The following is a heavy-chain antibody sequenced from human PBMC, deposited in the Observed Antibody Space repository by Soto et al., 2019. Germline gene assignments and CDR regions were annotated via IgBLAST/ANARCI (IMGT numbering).Heavy chain of an antibody. J-gene: IGHJ4*02. CDR3: ARTITGYFWAGAY. D-gene: IGHD1-1*01. CDR1: GFTFNMYA. Sequence: AGGSLRLSCAASGFTFNMYAMSWVRQAPGKGLEWVSGIGGSGASTYYADFVKGRFTISRDNSKNTLYLQMDSLRAEDTAIYYCARTITGYFWAGAYWGQGTLVTVSS. V-gene: IGHV3-23*01. CDR2: IGGSGAST.